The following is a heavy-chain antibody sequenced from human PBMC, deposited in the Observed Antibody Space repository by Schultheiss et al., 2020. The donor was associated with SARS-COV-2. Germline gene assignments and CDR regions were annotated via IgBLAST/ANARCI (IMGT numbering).Heavy chain of an antibody. CDR3: ARRLGYYYYGMDV. CDR1: GGSIGSYY. J-gene: IGHJ6*02. V-gene: IGHV4-59*01. Sequence: SETLSLTCTVSGGSIGSYYWTWIRQTPGKGLEWIGYIYNSGSTNYNPSLKSRVTISLDTSKNQFSLKLSSVTAADTAVYYCARRLGYYYYGMDVWGQGTTVTVSS. D-gene: IGHD3-16*01. CDR2: IYNSGST.